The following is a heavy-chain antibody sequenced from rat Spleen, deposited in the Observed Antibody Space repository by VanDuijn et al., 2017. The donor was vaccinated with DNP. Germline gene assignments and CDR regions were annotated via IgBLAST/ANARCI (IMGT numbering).Heavy chain of an antibody. CDR2: ISHDGSST. V-gene: IGHV5-7*01. J-gene: IGHJ2*01. Sequence: EVQLVESGGGLVQPGRSMKLACAASGFTFINYDMAWVRQAPKKGLEWVATISHDGSSTYYRDSVKGRFTISRNNSRSILYLQMDSLRSEDTATYYCARPDAWGQGVMVTVSS. CDR1: GFTFINYD. CDR3: ARPDA.